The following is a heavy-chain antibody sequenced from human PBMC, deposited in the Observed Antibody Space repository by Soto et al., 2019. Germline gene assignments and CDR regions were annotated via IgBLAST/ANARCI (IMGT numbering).Heavy chain of an antibody. CDR3: TTSAYYDSPEAFDI. CDR1: GFTFSNAW. CDR2: IKSKTDGGTT. D-gene: IGHD3-22*01. J-gene: IGHJ3*02. V-gene: IGHV3-15*07. Sequence: PGGSLRLSCAASGFTFSNAWMNWARQAPGKGLEWVGRIKSKTDGGTTDYAAPVKGRFTISRDDSKNTLYLQMNSLKTEDTAVYYCTTSAYYDSPEAFDIWGQGTMVTVSS.